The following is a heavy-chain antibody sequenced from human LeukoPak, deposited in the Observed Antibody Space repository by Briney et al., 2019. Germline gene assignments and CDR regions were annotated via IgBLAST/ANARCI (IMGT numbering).Heavy chain of an antibody. Sequence: GGSLRLSCAASGFTFDDYAMHWVRQAPGKGLEWFSGISWNSGSIGYADSVKGRFTISRDNAKNSLYLQMNSLRAEDTALYYCAKGGPGIAVAGTYFDYWGQGTLVAVSS. J-gene: IGHJ4*02. V-gene: IGHV3-9*01. CDR2: ISWNSGSI. CDR3: AKGGPGIAVAGTYFDY. D-gene: IGHD6-19*01. CDR1: GFTFDDYA.